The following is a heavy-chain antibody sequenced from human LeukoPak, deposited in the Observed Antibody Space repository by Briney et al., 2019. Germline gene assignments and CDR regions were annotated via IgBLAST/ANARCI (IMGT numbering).Heavy chain of an antibody. D-gene: IGHD1-1*01. V-gene: IGHV3-23*01. Sequence: GGSLRLSCAASGFTFSSYAMSWVRQAPGKGLEWVSAISGSGGSTYYSDSVKGRFTISRDNSKNTLYLQMNSLRAEDTAVYYCAKDPLESEYYFDYWGQGTLVTVSS. CDR3: AKDPLESEYYFDY. CDR1: GFTFSSYA. CDR2: ISGSGGST. J-gene: IGHJ4*02.